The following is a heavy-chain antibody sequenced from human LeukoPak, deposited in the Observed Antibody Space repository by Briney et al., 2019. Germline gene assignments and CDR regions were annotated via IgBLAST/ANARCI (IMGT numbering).Heavy chain of an antibody. CDR2: MNANSGNT. J-gene: IGHJ4*02. CDR1: GYTFTSYD. D-gene: IGHD5-12*01. Sequence: ASVKVSCKASGYTFTSYDINWVRQAPGQGLEWMGWMNANSGNTGYAQKFQGRVTVTRDTSISTAYMELSSLRSEDTAVYYCGRSGGYHPLDYWGQGTLVTVSS. V-gene: IGHV1-8*01. CDR3: GRSGGYHPLDY.